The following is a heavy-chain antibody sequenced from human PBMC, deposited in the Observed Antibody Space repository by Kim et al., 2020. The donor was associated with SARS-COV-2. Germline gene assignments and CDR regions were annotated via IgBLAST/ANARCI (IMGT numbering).Heavy chain of an antibody. CDR1: GFTFSNAW. D-gene: IGHD4-17*01. CDR2: IKSKTDGGTT. Sequence: GGSLRLSCAASGFTFSNAWMTWVRQAPGKGLEWVGRIKSKTDGGTTDYAAPVKGRFIFSRDDSKNTLFLQMNSLKTEDTAVYYCTTDPASTTVTIPDYWGQGTLVTVSS. CDR3: TTDPASTTVTIPDY. V-gene: IGHV3-15*01. J-gene: IGHJ4*02.